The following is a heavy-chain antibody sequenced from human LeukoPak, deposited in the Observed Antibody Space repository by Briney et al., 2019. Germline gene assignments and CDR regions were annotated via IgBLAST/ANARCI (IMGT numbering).Heavy chain of an antibody. CDR2: ITPIFGEA. V-gene: IGHV1-69*13. CDR3: ARNSRVASTSGLNY. J-gene: IGHJ4*02. CDR1: GGTFSSYP. Sequence: SVKVSCKVSGGTFSSYPISWVRQAPGQGVEWMGEITPIFGEAQNAEKFQGRVTITADEPTSTVYMELTSLRLDDTAMYYCARNSRVASTSGLNYWGQGTLVTVSS. D-gene: IGHD5-12*01.